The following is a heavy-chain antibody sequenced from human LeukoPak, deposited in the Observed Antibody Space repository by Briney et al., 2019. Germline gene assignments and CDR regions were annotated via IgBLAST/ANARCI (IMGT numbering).Heavy chain of an antibody. V-gene: IGHV4-39*07. Sequence: SETLSLTCTVSGGSVSSSSYYWGWIRQPPGKGLESIGIISYSGSTHYNPSLKSRVTISVDTSKNQFSLKLSSVTAADTAVYYCARVGNWNSPFDYWGQGTLVTVSS. CDR3: ARVGNWNSPFDY. D-gene: IGHD1-7*01. CDR1: GGSVSSSSYY. CDR2: ISYSGST. J-gene: IGHJ4*02.